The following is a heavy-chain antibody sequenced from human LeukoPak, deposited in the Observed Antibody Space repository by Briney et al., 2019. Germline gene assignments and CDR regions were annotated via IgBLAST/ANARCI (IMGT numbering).Heavy chain of an antibody. CDR2: INHSGST. Sequence: SETLSLTCAVYGGTFSGYYWSWIRQPPGQGLEWIGEINHSGSTNCNPSLKSRVTIPVDTTKNQFSLKLSSVTAADTAVYYCARNGTDRAFDIWGQGTMVSVSS. CDR1: GGTFSGYY. J-gene: IGHJ3*02. CDR3: ARNGTDRAFDI. V-gene: IGHV4-34*01. D-gene: IGHD1-1*01.